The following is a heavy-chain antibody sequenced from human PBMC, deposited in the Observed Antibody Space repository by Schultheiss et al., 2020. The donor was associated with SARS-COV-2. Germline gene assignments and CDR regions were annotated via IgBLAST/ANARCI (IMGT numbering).Heavy chain of an antibody. Sequence: GESLKISCAASGFAFSSYDMHWVRQAPGKGLEWVAVISYDGSNKYYADSVKGRFTVSRDNSDNTLHLQMNRLAAEDTAVYYCAKGVQLWSYGMDVWGQGTTVTVSS. CDR3: AKGVQLWSYGMDV. D-gene: IGHD5-18*01. J-gene: IGHJ6*02. CDR1: GFAFSSYD. CDR2: ISYDGSNK. V-gene: IGHV3-30*18.